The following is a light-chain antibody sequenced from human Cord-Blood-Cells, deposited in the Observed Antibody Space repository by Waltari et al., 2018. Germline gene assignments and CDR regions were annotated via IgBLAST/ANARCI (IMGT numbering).Light chain of an antibody. CDR3: QQYGSSPRT. J-gene: IGKJ1*01. CDR1: QSVSSSY. Sequence: EIVLTQSPGTLSLSPGERATLSCRASQSVSSSYLARYQQKPGQAPRLLIYGASSRATGIPDRFSGSGSVTDFTLTISRLEPEDFAVYYCQQYGSSPRTFGPGTKVESK. CDR2: GAS. V-gene: IGKV3-20*01.